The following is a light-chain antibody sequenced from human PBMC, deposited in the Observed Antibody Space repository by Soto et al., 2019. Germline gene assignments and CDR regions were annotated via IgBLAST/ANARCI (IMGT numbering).Light chain of an antibody. CDR3: QQYGSSSIT. J-gene: IGKJ5*01. Sequence: IVMTQSPATLSMSPGERATLSCRASQSVSNNYLAWYQQKPGQAPRLLIYGASSRATGIPDRFSGSGSGTDFTLTVSRLEPEDFAVYYCQQYGSSSITFGQGTRLEI. V-gene: IGKV3-20*01. CDR2: GAS. CDR1: QSVSNNY.